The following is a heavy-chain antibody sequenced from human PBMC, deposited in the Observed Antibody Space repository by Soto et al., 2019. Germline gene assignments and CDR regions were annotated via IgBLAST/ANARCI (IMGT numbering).Heavy chain of an antibody. J-gene: IGHJ3*02. CDR3: VRMYSDYTIAGFDI. CDR2: IYPGDSDT. CDR1: GYSFTSYW. Sequence: GDSLKISCKGSGYSFTSYWIGWVRQMPGKGLEWMGIIYPGDSDTRYSPSFQGQVTISADKSISTAYLQWSSLKASDSAIYYCVRMYSDYTIAGFDIWGQGTMVTVSS. V-gene: IGHV5-51*01. D-gene: IGHD6-13*01.